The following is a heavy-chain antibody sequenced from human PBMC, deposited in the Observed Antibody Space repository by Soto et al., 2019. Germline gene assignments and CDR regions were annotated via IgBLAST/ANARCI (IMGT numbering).Heavy chain of an antibody. CDR2: ISYDGSNK. D-gene: IGHD3-9*01. CDR1: GFTFSSYG. J-gene: IGHJ4*02. V-gene: IGHV3-30*18. CDR3: AKAFEFDY. Sequence: GGSLRLSFAASGFTFSSYGMHWVRQAPGKGLEWVAVISYDGSNKYYADSVKGRFTISRDNSKNTLYLQMNSLRAGDTAVYYCAKAFEFDYWGQGTLVTVSS.